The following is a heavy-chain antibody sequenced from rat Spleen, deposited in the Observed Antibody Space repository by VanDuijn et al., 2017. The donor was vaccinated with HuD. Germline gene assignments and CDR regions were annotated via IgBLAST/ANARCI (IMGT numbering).Heavy chain of an antibody. CDR2: INTGSGGT. CDR3: ARLAATYWYFDF. Sequence: QVQLQQSGAELTKPGSSVKISCKASGYTFTSYYISWIKQTTGQGLDYIGYINTGSGGTNYNEKFKGKATLTVDKSSSTAFMQLSSLTPDDAAVYYGARLAATYWYFDFWGPGTMVTVSS. V-gene: IGHV1-43*01. CDR1: GYTFTSYY. J-gene: IGHJ1*01. D-gene: IGHD1-2*01.